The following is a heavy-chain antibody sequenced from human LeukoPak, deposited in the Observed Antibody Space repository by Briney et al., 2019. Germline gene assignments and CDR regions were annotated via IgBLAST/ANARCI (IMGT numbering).Heavy chain of an antibody. D-gene: IGHD6-19*01. CDR1: GFTFSSYG. J-gene: IGHJ4*02. V-gene: IGHV3-30*18. CDR3: AKEVGSGWYYFDY. Sequence: GGSLRLSCAASGFTFSSYGMHWVRQAPGKGLEWVAVISYDGSNKYYADSVKGRFTISRDNSKNTLYLQMNSLRAEDTALYYCAKEVGSGWYYFDYWGQGTLVTVSS. CDR2: ISYDGSNK.